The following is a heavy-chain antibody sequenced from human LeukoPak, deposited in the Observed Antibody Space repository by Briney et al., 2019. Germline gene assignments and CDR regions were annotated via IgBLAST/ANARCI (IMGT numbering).Heavy chain of an antibody. J-gene: IGHJ4*02. D-gene: IGHD3-10*01. CDR3: ARGTLSLAYGSGIPFDY. V-gene: IGHV4-30-4*01. CDR1: GGSISSGDYY. CDR2: IYYSGST. Sequence: PSQTLSLTCTVSGGSISSGDYYWSWIRQPPGKGLEWIGYIYYSGSTNYNPSLKSRVTISVDTSKNQFSLKLSSVTAADTAVYYCARGTLSLAYGSGIPFDYWGQGTLVTVSS.